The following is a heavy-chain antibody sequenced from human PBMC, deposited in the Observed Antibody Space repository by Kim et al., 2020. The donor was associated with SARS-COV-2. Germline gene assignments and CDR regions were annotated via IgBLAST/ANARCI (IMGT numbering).Heavy chain of an antibody. CDR3: ARVLVAYYYYGMDV. CDR1: GYTFTSYA. D-gene: IGHD5-12*01. CDR2: INTNTGNR. J-gene: IGHJ6*02. Sequence: ASVKVSCKASGYTFTSYAMNWVRQAPGQGLEWMGWINTNTGNRTYAQGFTGRFVFSLDTSVSTAYLQISSLKAEDTAVYYCARVLVAYYYYGMDVWGQGTTVTVSS. V-gene: IGHV7-4-1*02.